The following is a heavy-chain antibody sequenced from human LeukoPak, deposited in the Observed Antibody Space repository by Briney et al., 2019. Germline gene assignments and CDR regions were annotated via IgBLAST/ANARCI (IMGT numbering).Heavy chain of an antibody. V-gene: IGHV1-8*01. J-gene: IGHJ4*02. CDR3: ARVFTRYYGSGSYQNDY. CDR1: VYSFTSYD. D-gene: IGHD3-10*01. Sequence: ASVKVSCKAYVYSFTSYDINWVRQATGQGLDWMGWMNPNSGNTGYAQKFQGRVTMTRNTSISTAYMELSSLRSEDTAVYYCARVFTRYYGSGSYQNDYWGQGTLVTVSS. CDR2: MNPNSGNT.